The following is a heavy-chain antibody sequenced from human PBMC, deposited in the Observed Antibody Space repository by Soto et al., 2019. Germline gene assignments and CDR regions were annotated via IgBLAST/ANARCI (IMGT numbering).Heavy chain of an antibody. CDR3: ARDPGTSGWYSGPDY. D-gene: IGHD6-19*01. J-gene: IGHJ4*02. CDR1: GFTFSTYA. Sequence: QVQLVESGGGVVQPGRSLRLSCAASGFTFSTYAMHWVRQAPGKGLEWVAVMSYDGTNKYYADSVKGRFTLSRDNSKNTLYLQMNSLKPEDTAVYYCARDPGTSGWYSGPDYWGQGTLVTVSS. V-gene: IGHV3-30-3*01. CDR2: MSYDGTNK.